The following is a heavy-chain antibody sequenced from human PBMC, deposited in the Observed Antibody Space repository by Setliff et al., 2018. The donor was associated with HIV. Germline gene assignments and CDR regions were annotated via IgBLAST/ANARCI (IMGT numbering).Heavy chain of an antibody. Sequence: PGGSLRLSCAASGFTFSTYGMHWVRQAPGKGREWVAVISYDGRNKYYGDSVKGRFTISRDNSKNTVYLQMNRLRVEDTAVYYCAKWGVSEHCSSTSCYGADAFDIWGQGTRVT. V-gene: IGHV3-30*18. CDR3: AKWGVSEHCSSTSCYGADAFDI. CDR1: GFTFSTYG. J-gene: IGHJ3*02. D-gene: IGHD2-2*01. CDR2: ISYDGRNK.